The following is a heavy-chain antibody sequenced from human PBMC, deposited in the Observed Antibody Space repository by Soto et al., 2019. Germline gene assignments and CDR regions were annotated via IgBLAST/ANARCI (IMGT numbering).Heavy chain of an antibody. CDR1: GGSISSYY. Sequence: SETLSLTCTVSGGSISSYYWSWIRQPLGKGLEWIGYIYYSGSTNYNPSLKSRVTISVDTSKNQFSLKLSSVTAADTAVYYCARVYYDFWSGYPGGYYYGMDVWGQGTTVTVSS. J-gene: IGHJ6*02. V-gene: IGHV4-59*01. CDR3: ARVYYDFWSGYPGGYYYGMDV. CDR2: IYYSGST. D-gene: IGHD3-3*01.